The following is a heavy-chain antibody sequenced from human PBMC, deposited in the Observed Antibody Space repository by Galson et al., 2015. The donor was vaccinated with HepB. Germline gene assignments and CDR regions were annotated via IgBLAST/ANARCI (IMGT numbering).Heavy chain of an antibody. V-gene: IGHV1-69*02. Sequence: SVKVSCKASGGTFSSYTISWVRQAPGQGLEWMGIIIPILGIANYAQKFQGRVTITADKSTSTAYMELSSLRSEDTAVYYCARSGATVTQYNGFDPWGQGTLVTVSS. D-gene: IGHD4-17*01. J-gene: IGHJ5*02. CDR1: GGTFSSYT. CDR3: ARSGATVTQYNGFDP. CDR2: IIPILGIA.